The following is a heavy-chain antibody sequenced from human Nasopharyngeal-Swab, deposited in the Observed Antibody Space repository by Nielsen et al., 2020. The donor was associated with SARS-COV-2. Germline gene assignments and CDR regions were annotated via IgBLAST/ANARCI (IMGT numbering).Heavy chain of an antibody. CDR3: ARVVWLQSHYYFDY. V-gene: IGHV4-38-2*02. CDR2: IYHSGST. Sequence: WIRQPPGKGLEWIGSIYHSGSTYYNPSLKSRVTISVDTSKNQFSLKLSSVTAADTAVYYCARVVWLQSHYYFDYWGQGTLVTV. J-gene: IGHJ4*02. D-gene: IGHD5-24*01.